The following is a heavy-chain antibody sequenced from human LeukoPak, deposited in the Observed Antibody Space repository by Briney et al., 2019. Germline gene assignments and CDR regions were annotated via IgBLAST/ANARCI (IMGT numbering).Heavy chain of an antibody. CDR2: INPTNGGT. CDR1: GYTFIGYY. CDR3: ALLGGTERFDY. D-gene: IGHD1-26*01. J-gene: IGHJ4*02. Sequence: ASVKVSCKASGYTFIGYYMHWVRQAPGQGLEWMGWINPTNGGTKYAQKFQGRVTMTRDTSISTAYMELSRLRSDDTAVYYCALLGGTERFDYWGQGTLVTVSS. V-gene: IGHV1-2*02.